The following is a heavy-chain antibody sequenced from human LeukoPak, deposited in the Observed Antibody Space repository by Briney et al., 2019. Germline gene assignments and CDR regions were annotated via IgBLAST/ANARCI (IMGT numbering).Heavy chain of an antibody. CDR3: AKDTTLFRELTRGGAFDF. D-gene: IGHD3-10*01. CDR1: GFPFPTYA. Sequence: GRSLRLSCAASGFPFPTYAMNWVRQAPGKGLECVSTISGSGSPTFYADSVKGRFTISRDNSKNTLYLQMNSLRAEDTALYYCAKDTTLFRELTRGGAFDFWGQGTMVAVSS. J-gene: IGHJ3*01. CDR2: ISGSGSPT. V-gene: IGHV3-23*01.